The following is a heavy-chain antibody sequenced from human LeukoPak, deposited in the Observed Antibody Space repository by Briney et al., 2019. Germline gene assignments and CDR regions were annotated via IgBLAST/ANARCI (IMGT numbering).Heavy chain of an antibody. J-gene: IGHJ4*02. CDR1: GGSFSGYY. V-gene: IGHV4-34*01. CDR2: VNHGGST. D-gene: IGHD6-19*01. CDR3: ARDYVGVAGTFDY. Sequence: SETLSLTCAVYGGSFSGYYWSWIRQPPGKGLEWIGEVNHGGSTNYNPSLKSRVTISIDTSKNQFSLKLSSVTAADTAVYYCARDYVGVAGTFDYWAREPWSPSPQ.